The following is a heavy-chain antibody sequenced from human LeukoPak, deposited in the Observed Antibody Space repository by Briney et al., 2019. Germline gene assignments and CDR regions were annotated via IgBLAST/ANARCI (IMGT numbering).Heavy chain of an antibody. J-gene: IGHJ4*02. D-gene: IGHD3-22*01. V-gene: IGHV5-51*01. CDR2: IYPGDSDT. CDR3: ARLYSSGSYRAFDY. Sequence: WVRQPPGKGLEWMGIIYPGDSDTRYSPSFQGQVTISADKSINTAYLQWSSLKASDTAMYYCARLYSSGSYRAFDYWGQGTLVTVAS.